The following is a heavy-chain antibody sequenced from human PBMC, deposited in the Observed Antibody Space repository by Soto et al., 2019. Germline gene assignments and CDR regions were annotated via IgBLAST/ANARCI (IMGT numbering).Heavy chain of an antibody. Sequence: QVQLVQSGAEVKKPGSSVKVSCKASGGTFSSYAISWVRQAPGQGLEWMGGIIPIFGTANYAQKFRGRVTITADESTXXAXMXXSSLRSEDTAVYYCARVVTMVRGAKKTYYYYGMDVWGQGTTVTVSS. CDR2: IIPIFGTA. CDR3: ARVVTMVRGAKKTYYYYGMDV. D-gene: IGHD3-10*01. CDR1: GGTFSSYA. V-gene: IGHV1-69*12. J-gene: IGHJ6*02.